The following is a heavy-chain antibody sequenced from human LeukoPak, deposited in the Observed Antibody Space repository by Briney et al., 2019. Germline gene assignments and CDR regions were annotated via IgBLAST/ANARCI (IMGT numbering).Heavy chain of an antibody. J-gene: IGHJ4*02. CDR1: GGTFTSYA. CDR3: ARTLNYCSSTSCTWDPVGY. CDR2: IIPIFGTA. V-gene: IGHV1-69*13. D-gene: IGHD2-2*01. Sequence: ASVKVSCKASGGTFTSYAISWVRQAPGQGLEWMGGIIPIFGTANYAQKFQARVTITADESTSTAYLELSSLRSKDTAVYYCARTLNYCSSTSCTWDPVGYWGQGTLVTVSS.